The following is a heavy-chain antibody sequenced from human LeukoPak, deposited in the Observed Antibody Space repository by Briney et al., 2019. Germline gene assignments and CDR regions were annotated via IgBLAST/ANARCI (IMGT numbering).Heavy chain of an antibody. CDR1: GFTFSSYA. D-gene: IGHD5-18*01. J-gene: IGHJ4*02. CDR3: AKDLGNSFGYENVFDY. V-gene: IGHV3-23*01. Sequence: GGSLRLSCAASGFTFSSYAMNWVRQAPGKGLEWVSGISRSADNTCYTDSVKGRFTISRDNSKNTLYLQMSSLRAEDTAVYYCAKDLGNSFGYENVFDYWGQGTLVTLSP. CDR2: ISRSADNT.